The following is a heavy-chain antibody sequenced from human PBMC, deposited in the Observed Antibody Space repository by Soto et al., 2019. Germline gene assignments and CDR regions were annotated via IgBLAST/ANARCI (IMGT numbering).Heavy chain of an antibody. CDR2: IYSGGST. D-gene: IGHD6-13*01. CDR1: GFTVSSNY. J-gene: IGHJ4*02. Sequence: GGSLRLSCAASGFTVSSNYMSWVRQAPGKGLEWVSVIYSGGSTYYADSVKGRFTISRDNSKNTLYLQMNSLRAEYTAVYYCARGPGIAAVDYWGQGTLVTVSS. V-gene: IGHV3-53*01. CDR3: ARGPGIAAVDY.